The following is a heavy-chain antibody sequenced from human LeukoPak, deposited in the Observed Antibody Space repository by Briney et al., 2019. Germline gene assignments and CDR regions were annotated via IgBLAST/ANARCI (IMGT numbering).Heavy chain of an antibody. Sequence: PGGSLRLSCAAPGFTFSSYAMHWVRQAPGKGLEWVAVISYDGSNKYYADSVKGRFTISRDNSKNTLYLQMNSLRAEDTAVYYCASQGSRLLRYFDWLLPYWGQGTLVTVSS. CDR3: ASQGSRLLRYFDWLLPY. J-gene: IGHJ4*02. CDR1: GFTFSSYA. CDR2: ISYDGSNK. D-gene: IGHD3-9*01. V-gene: IGHV3-30*04.